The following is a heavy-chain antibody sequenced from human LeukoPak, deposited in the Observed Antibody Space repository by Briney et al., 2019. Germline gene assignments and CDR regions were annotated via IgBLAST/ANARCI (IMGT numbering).Heavy chain of an antibody. V-gene: IGHV4-34*01. CDR3: ARRQDIVLVPAASSWFDP. J-gene: IGHJ5*02. CDR1: GGSFSGYY. Sequence: SETLSLTCAVYGGSFSGYYWSWIRQPPGKGLEWIGEINHSGSTNYNPSLKSRVTISVDTFKNQFSLKLSSVTAADTAVYYCARRQDIVLVPAASSWFDPWGQGTLVTVSS. D-gene: IGHD2-2*01. CDR2: INHSGST.